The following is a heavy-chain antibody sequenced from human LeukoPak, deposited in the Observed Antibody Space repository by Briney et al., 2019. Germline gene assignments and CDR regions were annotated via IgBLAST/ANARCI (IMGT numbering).Heavy chain of an antibody. D-gene: IGHD3-16*02. CDR1: GFTFSDYW. V-gene: IGHV3-7*03. Sequence: GSLRLSCATSGFTFSDYWMNWFRQAPGKGPEWVAIIKQDGSQTHYVDFVKGRFTISRDNDKSSLFLQMNSLRDEDTAVYYCARGQGRLSDSWGQGIQVTVTS. J-gene: IGHJ4*02. CDR2: IKQDGSQT. CDR3: ARGQGRLSDS.